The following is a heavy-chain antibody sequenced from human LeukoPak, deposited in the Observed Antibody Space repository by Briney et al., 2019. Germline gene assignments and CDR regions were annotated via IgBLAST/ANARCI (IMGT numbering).Heavy chain of an antibody. J-gene: IGHJ4*02. CDR2: FNPNSGGT. Sequence: ASVKVSCKASGYTFTAYYIHWVRQAPGQGLEWMGWFNPNSGGTNYAQEFQGRVTMTRDTSISTAYMELSRLRSDDTAVYYCAREYYFDNSDYYGVGDYWGQGTLVTVSS. D-gene: IGHD3-22*01. V-gene: IGHV1-2*02. CDR1: GYTFTAYY. CDR3: AREYYFDNSDYYGVGDY.